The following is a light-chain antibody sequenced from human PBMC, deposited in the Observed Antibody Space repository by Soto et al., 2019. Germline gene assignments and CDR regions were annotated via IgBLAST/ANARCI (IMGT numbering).Light chain of an antibody. CDR1: QSVSSN. Sequence: EIGMTQSTATLSVSPGERATLSFRDSQSVSSNLAWYQQKPGQAPRLLIYDASNRATGIPARFSGSGSGTDFTLTICSLEPEDFPVYYSLQPIQWVSFGRGTKLDIK. J-gene: IGKJ4*01. CDR2: DAS. CDR3: LQPIQWVS. V-gene: IGKV3-11*01.